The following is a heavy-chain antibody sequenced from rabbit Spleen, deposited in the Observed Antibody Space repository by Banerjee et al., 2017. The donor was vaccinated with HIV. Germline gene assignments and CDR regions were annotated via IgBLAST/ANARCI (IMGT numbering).Heavy chain of an antibody. J-gene: IGHJ6*01. CDR1: GFSFSSNW. CDR2: IDTSDGDT. CDR3: AREVEIYGGYAGSGYPNYGMDL. Sequence: QEQLVESGGGLVKPGGTLTLTCTVSGFSFSSNWICWVRQAPGKGLEWIACIDTSDGDTDYANWPKGRFTISKASSTTVTLQMTSLTAADTATYFCAREVEIYGGYAGSGYPNYGMDLWGPGTLVTVS. D-gene: IGHD4-2*01. V-gene: IGHV1S45*01.